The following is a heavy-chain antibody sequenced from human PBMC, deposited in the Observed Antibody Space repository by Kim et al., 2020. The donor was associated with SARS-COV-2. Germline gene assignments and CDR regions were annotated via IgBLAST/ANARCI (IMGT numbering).Heavy chain of an antibody. J-gene: IGHJ4*02. CDR2: ISIGHDDT. D-gene: IGHD6-19*01. CDR1: GYTFINYV. CDR3: ARGSGWAFDY. Sequence: ASVMVSCKASGYTFINYVMHWVRQAPGQRLEWMGLISIGHDDTKYSQKFRGRVTITRDTTASTAYMELSSLRSEDTAVYYCARGSGWAFDYWGQGTLVTVAS. V-gene: IGHV1-3*04.